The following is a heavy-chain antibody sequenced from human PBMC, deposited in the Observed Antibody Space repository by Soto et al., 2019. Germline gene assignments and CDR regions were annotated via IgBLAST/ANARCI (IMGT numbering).Heavy chain of an antibody. CDR3: ARHQEYSGSYPLYYYYGMDA. CDR2: IDPSDSYT. D-gene: IGHD1-26*01. J-gene: IGHJ6*02. V-gene: IGHV5-10-1*01. CDR1: GYSFTSYW. Sequence: GESLKISCKGSGYSFTSYWISWVRQMPGKGLEWMGRIDPSDSYTNYSPSFQGHVTISADKSISTAYLQWSSLKASDTAMYYCARHQEYSGSYPLYYYYGMDAWGQGTTVTVSS.